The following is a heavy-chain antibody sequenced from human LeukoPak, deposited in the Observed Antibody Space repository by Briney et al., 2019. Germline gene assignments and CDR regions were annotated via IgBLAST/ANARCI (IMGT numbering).Heavy chain of an antibody. Sequence: GASVKVSCKASGGTFSSYAISWVRQAPGQGLEWMGRIIPILGIANYAQKFQGRVTITADKSTSTAYMELSSLRSEDTAVYYCAREIKSSNFWSGYYNYYYYGMDVWGQGTTVTVSS. V-gene: IGHV1-69*04. CDR1: GGTFSSYA. CDR3: AREIKSSNFWSGYYNYYYYGMDV. J-gene: IGHJ6*02. D-gene: IGHD3-3*01. CDR2: IIPILGIA.